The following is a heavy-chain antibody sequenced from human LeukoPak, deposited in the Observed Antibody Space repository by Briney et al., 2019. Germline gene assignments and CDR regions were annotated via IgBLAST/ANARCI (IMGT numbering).Heavy chain of an antibody. J-gene: IGHJ4*02. Sequence: GGSLRLSCAASEFSVGSNYMTWVRQAPGKGLEWVSLIYSGGSTYYADSVKGRFTISRDNSKNTLYLQMNSLRAEDTALYYCARANYGSGYVFDSWGQGTLVTVSS. V-gene: IGHV3-66*01. D-gene: IGHD3-10*01. CDR3: ARANYGSGYVFDS. CDR1: EFSVGSNY. CDR2: IYSGGST.